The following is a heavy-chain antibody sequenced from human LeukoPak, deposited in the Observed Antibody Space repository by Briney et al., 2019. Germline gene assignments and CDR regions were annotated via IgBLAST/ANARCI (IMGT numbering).Heavy chain of an antibody. D-gene: IGHD1-1*01. CDR3: ARIVQDYYGMDV. CDR2: INHSGST. V-gene: IGHV4-34*01. Sequence: PSETLSLTCAVYGGSFSGYYWSWIRQPPGKGLEWIGEINHSGSTNYNPSLKSRVTISVDTSKNQFSLRLSSVTAADTAVYYCARIVQDYYGMDVWGQGTTVTVSS. J-gene: IGHJ6*02. CDR1: GGSFSGYY.